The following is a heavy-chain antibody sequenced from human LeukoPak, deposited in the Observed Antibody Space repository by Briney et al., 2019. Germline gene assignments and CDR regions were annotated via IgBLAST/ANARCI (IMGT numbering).Heavy chain of an antibody. J-gene: IGHJ4*02. V-gene: IGHV4-39*07. CDR3: ARPGGDYSYYFDY. D-gene: IGHD4-17*01. CDR1: GGSISSTNYY. Sequence: SETLSLTCTVSGGSISSTNYYWSWIRQPPGKGLEWIGEINHSGSTNYNPSLKSRVTISVDTSKNQFSLKLSSVTAADTAVYYCARPGGDYSYYFDYWGQGTLVTVSS. CDR2: INHSGST.